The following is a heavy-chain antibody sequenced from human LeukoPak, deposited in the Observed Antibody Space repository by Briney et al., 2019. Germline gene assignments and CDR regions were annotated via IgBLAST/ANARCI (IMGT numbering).Heavy chain of an antibody. CDR2: IIPIFGTA. Sequence: GPSVKVSCRASGGTFSSYAISWVRQAPGQGLEWMGRIIPIFGTANYAQKFQGRVTITTDESTSTAYMELSSLRSEDTAVYYCATYWPGPHGDYEGYYYMDVWGKGTTVTVPS. CDR3: ATYWPGPHGDYEGYYYMDV. D-gene: IGHD4-17*01. CDR1: GGTFSSYA. V-gene: IGHV1-69*05. J-gene: IGHJ6*03.